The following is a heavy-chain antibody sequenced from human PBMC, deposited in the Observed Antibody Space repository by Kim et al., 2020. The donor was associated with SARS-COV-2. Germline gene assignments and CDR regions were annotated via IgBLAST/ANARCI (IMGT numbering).Heavy chain of an antibody. J-gene: IGHJ4*02. Sequence: GGSLRLSCAASGFTFSSYAMHWVRQAPGKGLEWVAVISYDGSNKYYADSVKGRFTISRDNSKNTLYLQMNSLRAEDTAVYYCARDLWTIGSGSYYGDYWGQGTLVTISS. V-gene: IGHV3-30*04. CDR2: ISYDGSNK. CDR3: ARDLWTIGSGSYYGDY. CDR1: GFTFSSYA. D-gene: IGHD3-10*01.